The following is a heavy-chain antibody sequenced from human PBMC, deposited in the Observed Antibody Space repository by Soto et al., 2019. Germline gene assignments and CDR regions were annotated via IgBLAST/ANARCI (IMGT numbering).Heavy chain of an antibody. D-gene: IGHD1-26*01. V-gene: IGHV4-34*01. CDR3: ARGLLSGSPYSGGWYYFDS. Sequence: SETLSLTCAVYGGSFSGYYWNWIRQPPGKGLEWIGEISHSGTTNYNPSLKSRVTLSVDTSKNQFSLKLTSVTAADSAVYYCARGLLSGSPYSGGWYYFDSWGQGTMVTVSS. CDR1: GGSFSGYY. CDR2: ISHSGTT. J-gene: IGHJ4*02.